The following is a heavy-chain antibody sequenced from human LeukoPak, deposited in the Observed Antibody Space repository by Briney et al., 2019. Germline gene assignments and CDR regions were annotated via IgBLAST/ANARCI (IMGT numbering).Heavy chain of an antibody. D-gene: IGHD3-9*01. CDR1: GGSISSYY. Sequence: PSETLSLTCTVSGGSISSYYWSWIRQPPGKGLEWIGYIYYSGSTNYNPSLKSRVTISVDTSKNQFSLKLSSVTAADTAVYYCARGRGRYLGDYWGQGTLVTVSS. V-gene: IGHV4-59*01. CDR3: ARGRGRYLGDY. J-gene: IGHJ4*02. CDR2: IYYSGST.